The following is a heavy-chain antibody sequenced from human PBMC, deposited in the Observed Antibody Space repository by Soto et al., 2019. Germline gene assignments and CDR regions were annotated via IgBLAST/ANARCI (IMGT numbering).Heavy chain of an antibody. D-gene: IGHD2-15*01. J-gene: IGHJ1*01. CDR3: AREENCSDGVCYSEYFQR. Sequence: QVQLVQSGAEVKKPGASVKVSCKASGYIFTAYSMHWVRQAPGQGLEWMGVVNPSGGSTNYAQKFRGRITMTRDTSMSTVYMDRRSLTSEDTAVYYCAREENCSDGVCYSEYFQRWGQGTLVTVSS. V-gene: IGHV1-46*01. CDR2: VNPSGGST. CDR1: GYIFTAYS.